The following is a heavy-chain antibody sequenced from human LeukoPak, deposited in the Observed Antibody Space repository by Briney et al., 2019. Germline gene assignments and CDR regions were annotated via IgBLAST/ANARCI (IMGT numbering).Heavy chain of an antibody. V-gene: IGHV3-11*01. J-gene: IGHJ6*02. CDR3: ARDHCSSTSCYVYYYYYYGMDV. Sequence: GGSLRLSCAASGFTFSDYYMSWIRQAPGKGLKWVSYISSSGSTIYYADSVKGRFTISRDNAKNSLYLQMNSLRAEDTAVYYCARDHCSSTSCYVYYYYYYGMDVWGQGTTVTVSS. CDR2: ISSSGSTI. D-gene: IGHD2-2*01. CDR1: GFTFSDYY.